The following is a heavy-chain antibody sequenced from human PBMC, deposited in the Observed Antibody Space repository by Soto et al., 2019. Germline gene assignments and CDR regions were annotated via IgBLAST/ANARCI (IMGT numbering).Heavy chain of an antibody. CDR1: GGTFSSYA. V-gene: IGHV1-69*13. CDR2: IIPIFGTA. J-gene: IGHJ6*02. CDR3: ARGGRGGYSYGYYYYGMDV. D-gene: IGHD5-18*01. Sequence: ASVKVSCKASGGTFSSYAISWVRQPPGLGVEWMGGIIPIFGTANYAQKLQGRVTITADESTSTAYMELSSLRSEDTAVYYCARGGRGGYSYGYYYYGMDVWGQGTKVTVS.